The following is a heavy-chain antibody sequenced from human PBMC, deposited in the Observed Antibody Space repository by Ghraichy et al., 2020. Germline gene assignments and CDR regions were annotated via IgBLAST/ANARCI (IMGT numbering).Heavy chain of an antibody. V-gene: IGHV2-26*01. CDR3: ARIGSLPNDYVWGSYRHELFAFDY. D-gene: IGHD3-16*02. Sequence: SGPTLVNPTETLTLTCTVSGFSLSNARMGVSWIRQPPGKALEWLAHIFSNDEKSYSTSLKSRLTISKDTSKSQVVLTMTNMDPVDTATYYCARIGSLPNDYVWGSYRHELFAFDYWGQGTLVTVSS. J-gene: IGHJ4*02. CDR1: GFSLSNARMG. CDR2: IFSNDEK.